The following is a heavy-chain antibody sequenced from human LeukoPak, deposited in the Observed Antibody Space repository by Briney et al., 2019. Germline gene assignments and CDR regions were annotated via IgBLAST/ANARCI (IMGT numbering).Heavy chain of an antibody. CDR2: IYHSGST. J-gene: IGHJ5*02. CDR3: ARAYYDFWSGPRGWFDP. Sequence: SQTLSLTCAVSGGSISSGGYSWSWIRQPPGKGLEWIGYIYHSGSTYYNPSLKSRVTISVDRPKNQFSLKLSSVTAADTAVYYCARAYYDFWSGPRGWFDPWGQGTLVTVSS. CDR1: GGSISSGGYS. V-gene: IGHV4-30-2*01. D-gene: IGHD3-3*01.